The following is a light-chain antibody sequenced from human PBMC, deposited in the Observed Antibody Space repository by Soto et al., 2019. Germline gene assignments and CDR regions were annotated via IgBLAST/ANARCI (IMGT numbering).Light chain of an antibody. CDR2: EVS. CDR1: SSDVGGYDY. Sequence: QSALTQPPSASGSPGQSVTISCTGTSSDVGGYDYVFWYKQHPGKAPKLMIYEVSKRPSGVPDRFSGSKSGNTAALTVSGLQAEDEADYYCSSYVGTNSYVFGTGTKVTVL. CDR3: SSYVGTNSYV. V-gene: IGLV2-8*01. J-gene: IGLJ1*01.